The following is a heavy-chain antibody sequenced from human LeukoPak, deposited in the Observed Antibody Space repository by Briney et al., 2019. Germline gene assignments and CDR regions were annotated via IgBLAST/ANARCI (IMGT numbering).Heavy chain of an antibody. D-gene: IGHD3-9*01. CDR1: GGSISSYY. V-gene: IGHV4-59*01. Sequence: SETLSLTCTVSGGSISSYYWSWIRQPPGKGLEWIGYICYSGSTNYNPSLKSQVTISVDTSKNQFSLKLSSVTAADTAVYYCASHDILTGYDYWGQGTLVTVSS. J-gene: IGHJ4*02. CDR2: ICYSGST. CDR3: ASHDILTGYDY.